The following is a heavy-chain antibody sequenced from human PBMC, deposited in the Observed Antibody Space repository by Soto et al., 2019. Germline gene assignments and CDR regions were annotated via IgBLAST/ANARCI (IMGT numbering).Heavy chain of an antibody. CDR1: GYTFTSYY. CDR3: ARDPDQGDSSIAARRGGMDV. V-gene: IGHV1-46*01. Sequence: QVQLVQSGAEVKKPGASVKVSCKASGYTFTSYYMHWVRQAPGQGLEWMGIINPSGGSTSYAQKFQGRVTMTRDTSTSTVYMELSSLRSEDTAVYYCARDPDQGDSSIAARRGGMDVWGQGTTVTVSS. J-gene: IGHJ6*02. D-gene: IGHD6-6*01. CDR2: INPSGGST.